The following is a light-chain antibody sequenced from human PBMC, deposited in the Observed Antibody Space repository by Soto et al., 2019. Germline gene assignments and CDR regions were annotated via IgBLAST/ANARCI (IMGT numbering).Light chain of an antibody. V-gene: IGKV3-11*01. Sequence: EIVLTQSPATLSLSPGEGVTLSCRASQSVSSYLAWYQQKPGQAPRLLIYDASNRATGIAARFSGGGSGTDFTLTISSLEPEDFAVYYCQQRSNWPRYTFGQGTKLEIK. CDR1: QSVSSY. J-gene: IGKJ2*01. CDR2: DAS. CDR3: QQRSNWPRYT.